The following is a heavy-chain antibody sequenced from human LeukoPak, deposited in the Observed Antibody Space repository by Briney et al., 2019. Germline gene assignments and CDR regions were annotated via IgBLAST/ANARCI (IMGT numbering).Heavy chain of an antibody. CDR3: ARGLSDYYDSSGYRGVLDY. Sequence: SSETLSLTCAVYGGSFSGYYWSWIRQAPGKGLEWIGEINHSGSTNYNPSLKSRVTVLVDRSKNQFSLKLSSVTAADTAVNYCARGLSDYYDSSGYRGVLDYWGQGILVTVSS. D-gene: IGHD3-22*01. CDR2: INHSGST. CDR1: GGSFSGYY. V-gene: IGHV4-34*01. J-gene: IGHJ4*02.